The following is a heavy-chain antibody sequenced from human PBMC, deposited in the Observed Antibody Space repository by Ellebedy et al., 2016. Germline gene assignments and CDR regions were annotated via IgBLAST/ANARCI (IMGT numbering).Heavy chain of an antibody. Sequence: GESLKISXIASGFTFTRYAMHWVRQAPGKGLEWVALLWPDKSIELYADSAKGRFTISRDNSKNTLYLQMNSLRVEDTALYYCMRDEMEVDWWGDLWGQGSLVTVST. D-gene: IGHD2-8*02. CDR1: GFTFTRYA. CDR2: LWPDKSIE. CDR3: MRDEMEVDWWGDL. V-gene: IGHV3-33*01. J-gene: IGHJ5*02.